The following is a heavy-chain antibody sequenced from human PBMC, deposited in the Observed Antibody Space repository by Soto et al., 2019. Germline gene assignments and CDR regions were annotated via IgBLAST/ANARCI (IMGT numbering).Heavy chain of an antibody. V-gene: IGHV1-8*01. D-gene: IGHD4-17*01. CDR3: ARGGLVYGGVDY. CDR1: GYTFTSYD. Sequence: QVQLVQSGAEVKKPGASVKVSCKASGYTFTSYDVSWVRQATGQGLEWMGWMNPNSGSTVYAPKFQDRVTMTANTSRSTAYMELSSLRSEDTAVYYCARGGLVYGGVDYGGQGTLVTVSS. J-gene: IGHJ4*02. CDR2: MNPNSGST.